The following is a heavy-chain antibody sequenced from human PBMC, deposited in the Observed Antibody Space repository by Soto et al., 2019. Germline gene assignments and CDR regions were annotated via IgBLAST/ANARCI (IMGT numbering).Heavy chain of an antibody. CDR2: INPNDGVT. J-gene: IGHJ4*02. V-gene: IGHV1-2*02. CDR1: GYTFTGYY. Sequence: QVQLVQSGAEVKKPGASVKVSCKASGYTFTGYYMHWVRQAPGQGLEWMAWINPNDGVTNYAQKFQGRVTMTRDKSISTAYMELSRLTSDDTAVYYCARNSIFGLDDYLGQGTLVTVSS. CDR3: ARNSIFGLDDY. D-gene: IGHD3-3*01.